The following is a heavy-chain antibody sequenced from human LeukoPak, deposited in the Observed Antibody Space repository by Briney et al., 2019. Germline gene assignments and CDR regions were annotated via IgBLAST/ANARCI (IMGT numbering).Heavy chain of an antibody. Sequence: GGSLRLSCAASGFTFSSYAMHWVRQAPGKGLEWVAVISYDGSNKYYADSVKGQFTISRDNSKNTLYLQMNSLRAEDTAVYYCAKTIFGVVIDTELSFDYWGQGTLVTVSS. V-gene: IGHV3-30-3*02. J-gene: IGHJ4*02. D-gene: IGHD3-3*01. CDR2: ISYDGSNK. CDR3: AKTIFGVVIDTELSFDY. CDR1: GFTFSSYA.